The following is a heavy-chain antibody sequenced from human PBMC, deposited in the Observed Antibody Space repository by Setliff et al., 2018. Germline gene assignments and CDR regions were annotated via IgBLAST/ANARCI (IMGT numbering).Heavy chain of an antibody. CDR2: IKRDGSEI. CDR1: GFNVSTYW. J-gene: IGHJ6*03. Sequence: PGGSLRLSCSASGFNVSTYWMGWVRQAPGKGLEWVANIKRDGSEIYSVDSVKGRFSISRDNAKNSLYLQMNSLRAEDTAVYYCAKLVWLTTWYYMDVWGKGTTVTVSS. D-gene: IGHD5-18*01. V-gene: IGHV3-7*03. CDR3: AKLVWLTTWYYMDV.